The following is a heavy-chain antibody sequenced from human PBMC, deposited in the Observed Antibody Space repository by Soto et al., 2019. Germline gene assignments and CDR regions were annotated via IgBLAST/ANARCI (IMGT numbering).Heavy chain of an antibody. CDR2: IAFDGGND. D-gene: IGHD2-15*01. J-gene: IGHJ6*02. CDR1: GFTFRNYP. Sequence: QVQLVESGGGVVQPGGSLRLSCAAPGFTFRNYPMNGVRKAPGKGLEFLAVIAFDGGNDFYRDSVRGRFTISRDNSKNTLYLHMNSMRSEDTGVYYCARGDREDILVVVGARPGEYGIDIWGQGTTVTVSS. V-gene: IGHV3-30-3*01. CDR3: ARGDREDILVVVGARPGEYGIDI.